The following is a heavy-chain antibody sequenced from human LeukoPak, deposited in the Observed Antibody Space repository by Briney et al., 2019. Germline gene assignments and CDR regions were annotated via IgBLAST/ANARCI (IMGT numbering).Heavy chain of an antibody. V-gene: IGHV1-2*02. J-gene: IGHJ4*02. CDR2: INPNSGGT. D-gene: IGHD2-15*01. Sequence: ASVKLSCTASGYTFTGYYMHGVRQAPGQGLEWMGWINPNSGGTNYAQEFKGRVTMTRDTSIITAYMELSRLRSDDTAVYYCARERTLTSCYDYWGQGTLVTVSS. CDR1: GYTFTGYY. CDR3: ARERTLTSCYDY.